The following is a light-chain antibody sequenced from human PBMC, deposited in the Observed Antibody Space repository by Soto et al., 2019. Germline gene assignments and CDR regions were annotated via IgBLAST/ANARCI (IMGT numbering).Light chain of an antibody. CDR3: HQRSNWPLT. Sequence: EIVLTQSPATLSLSPGERATLSCRASQNINTYLAWYQQKPGQAPRLLIYAASNRAAGIPARFSGSGFGTDFTLTISSLEAEDFAVYYCHQRSNWPLTSGGGTKVDIK. CDR1: QNINTY. V-gene: IGKV3-11*01. J-gene: IGKJ4*01. CDR2: AAS.